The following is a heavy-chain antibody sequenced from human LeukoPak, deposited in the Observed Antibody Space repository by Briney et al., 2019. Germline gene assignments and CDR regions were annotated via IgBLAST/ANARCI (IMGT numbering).Heavy chain of an antibody. CDR3: ARGLIVVVPAAEANDY. D-gene: IGHD2-2*01. CDR2: IKQDGSEK. J-gene: IGHJ4*02. Sequence: RPGGSLTLSCAASGFTFSRYWMSWVRHAPGKGREWVANIKQDGSEKYYVDSVKSRFTIARDNAKNSLYLQMNSLRAEDTAVYYCARGLIVVVPAAEANDYWGRGTLVTVSA. CDR1: GFTFSRYW. V-gene: IGHV3-7*01.